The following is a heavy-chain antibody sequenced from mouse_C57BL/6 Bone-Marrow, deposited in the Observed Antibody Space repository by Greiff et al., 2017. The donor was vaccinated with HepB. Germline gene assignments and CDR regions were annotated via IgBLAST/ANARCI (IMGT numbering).Heavy chain of an antibody. CDR3: ASRLHGAWFAY. J-gene: IGHJ3*01. V-gene: IGHV5-6*01. Sequence: EVQRVESGGDLVKPGGSLKLSCAASGFTFSSYGMSWVRQTPDKRLEWVATISSGGSYPYYPDSVKGRFTISRDNAKNTLYLQMSSLKSEDTAMYYCASRLHGAWFAYWGQGTLVTVSA. D-gene: IGHD2-4*01. CDR1: GFTFSSYG. CDR2: ISSGGSYP.